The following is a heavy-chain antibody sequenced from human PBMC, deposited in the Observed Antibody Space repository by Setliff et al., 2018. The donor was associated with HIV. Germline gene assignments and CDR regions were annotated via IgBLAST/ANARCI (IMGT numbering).Heavy chain of an antibody. CDR2: INPSGDIT. Sequence: ASVKVSCKASGNTFSSHYMHWVRQAPGKGLEWMGLINPSGDITSYAEKFQGRVTMTRDTSTSTVYMELSSLRSEDTAVYYCARDPAPSSSASYFRHWGQGTPVTVSS. D-gene: IGHD6-6*01. V-gene: IGHV1-46*01. J-gene: IGHJ1*01. CDR1: GNTFSSHY. CDR3: ARDPAPSSSASYFRH.